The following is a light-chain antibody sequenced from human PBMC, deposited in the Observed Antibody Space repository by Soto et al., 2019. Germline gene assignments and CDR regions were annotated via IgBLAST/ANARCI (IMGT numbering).Light chain of an antibody. CDR1: QSINNN. Sequence: EIVMTQSPVTLSVSPGERATLSCRASQSINNNLAWYQQKPGQAPRLLIYGASTRANGIPARFSGSGSGTEFNLTISSLQSEDFAVYYCQQYNNWPPAYTFGQGTKLEIK. V-gene: IGKV3-15*01. CDR2: GAS. CDR3: QQYNNWPPAYT. J-gene: IGKJ2*01.